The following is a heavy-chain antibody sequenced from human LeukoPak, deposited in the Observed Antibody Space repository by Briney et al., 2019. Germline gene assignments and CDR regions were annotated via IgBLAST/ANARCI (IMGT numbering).Heavy chain of an antibody. D-gene: IGHD3-22*01. V-gene: IGHV1-2*02. CDR1: GYTFTGYY. CDR3: ARGRFAGYYDSKIAY. Sequence: ASVKVSCKASGYTFTGYYMHWVRQAPGQGLEGMGWINPNSGGTNYAQKFQGRVTMTTDTSIRTDYMELRRLRSDGTAVYSRARGRFAGYYDSKIAYWGQGKLVTVSS. CDR2: INPNSGGT. J-gene: IGHJ4*02.